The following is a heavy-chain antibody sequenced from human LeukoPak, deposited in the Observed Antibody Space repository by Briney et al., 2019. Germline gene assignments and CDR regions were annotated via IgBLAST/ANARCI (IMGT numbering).Heavy chain of an antibody. CDR3: ASRSSVPSTGPG. CDR1: GFTFSSYA. D-gene: IGHD2-2*01. Sequence: GGSLRLSCAASGFTFSSYAMSWVRQAPGKGLEWVANIKQDGSETYYVDSVKGRFTISRDNAKNSLYLQMNSLRAEDTAVYYCASRSSVPSTGPGWGQGTLVTVSS. V-gene: IGHV3-7*01. CDR2: IKQDGSET. J-gene: IGHJ4*02.